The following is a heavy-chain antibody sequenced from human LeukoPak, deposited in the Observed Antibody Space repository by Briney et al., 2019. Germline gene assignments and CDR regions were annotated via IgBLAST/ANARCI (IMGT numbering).Heavy chain of an antibody. CDR1: GFTFSSYE. CDR3: ARLSYDSGTHYTCYQY. D-gene: IGHD3-10*01. J-gene: IGHJ4*02. V-gene: IGHV3-48*03. Sequence: GGSLRLSCAASGFTFSSYEMNWVRQAPGKGLEWVSYISSSGSTIYYADSVKGRLTISRDNAKNSLYLQMNSLRADDTAVYYCARLSYDSGTHYTCYQYWGQGTLVTVSS. CDR2: ISSSGSTI.